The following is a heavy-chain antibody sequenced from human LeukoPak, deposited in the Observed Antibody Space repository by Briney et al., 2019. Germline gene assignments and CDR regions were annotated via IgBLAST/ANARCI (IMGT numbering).Heavy chain of an antibody. J-gene: IGHJ3*02. V-gene: IGHV4-59*01. CDR3: ARGGHYYEGAFDI. CDR1: GGSISSYY. CDR2: IYYSGST. D-gene: IGHD3-22*01. Sequence: SETLSRTCTVSGGSISSYYWSWIRQPPGKGLEWIGYIYYSGSTNYNPSLKSRVTISVDTSKNQFSLKLSSVTAADTAVYYCARGGHYYEGAFDIWGQGTMVTVSS.